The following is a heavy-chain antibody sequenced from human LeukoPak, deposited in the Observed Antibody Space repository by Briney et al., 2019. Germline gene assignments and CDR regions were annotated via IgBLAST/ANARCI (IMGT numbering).Heavy chain of an antibody. CDR2: ISADGGTT. CDR1: GFSFRGYG. V-gene: IGHV3-64*02. J-gene: IGHJ4*02. Sequence: PGGSLRLSCAASGFSFRGYGMHWVRQAPGKGLEYVSAISADGGTTYYADSVKDRFIISRDNAKNTLYLKMGSLRNEDMAVYYCARGRGGPPFDYWGQGTLVIVSS. CDR3: ARGRGGPPFDY.